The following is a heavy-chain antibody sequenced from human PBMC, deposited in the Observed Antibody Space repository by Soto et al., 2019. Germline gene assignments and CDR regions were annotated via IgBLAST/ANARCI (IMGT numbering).Heavy chain of an antibody. J-gene: IGHJ6*02. CDR1: GGSFSGYY. CDR2: ISHSGST. V-gene: IGHV4-34*01. Sequence: SETLSLTCAVYGGSFSGYYWSWIRQPPGKGLEWIGEISHSGSTNYNPSLKSRVTISVDTSKNQFSLKLSSVTAADTAVYYCARGGPIAERWNYYYYTMDVWGQGTTVTVSS. CDR3: ARGGPIAERWNYYYYTMDV. D-gene: IGHD6-13*01.